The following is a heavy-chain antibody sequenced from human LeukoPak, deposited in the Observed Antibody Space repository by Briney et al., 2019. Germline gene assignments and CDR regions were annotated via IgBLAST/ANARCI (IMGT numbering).Heavy chain of an antibody. CDR3: AKNVGLGYCSSTSCPIDP. J-gene: IGHJ5*02. CDR1: GFTFSNYS. D-gene: IGHD2-2*01. CDR2: ISGSDGGT. V-gene: IGHV3-23*01. Sequence: GGSLTLSRAASGFTFSNYSMSWVRQPPGKGLEWVSSISGSDGGTHYADSVKGRLTISRDNSTNTLFLEMNSLRAEDTAVYYCAKNVGLGYCSSTSCPIDPWGQGTLVTVSS.